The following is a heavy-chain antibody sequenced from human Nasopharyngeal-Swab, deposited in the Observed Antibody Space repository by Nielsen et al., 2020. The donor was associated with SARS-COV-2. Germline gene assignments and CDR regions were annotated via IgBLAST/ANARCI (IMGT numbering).Heavy chain of an antibody. CDR1: GFTFSSYW. Sequence: GDSLKISCAASGFTFSSYWMHWVRQDPGKGLVWVSRVNNDGSNTNYADSVKGRFTISRDNAKNTLYLQMNSLRAEDTALYYCARALNGYFDLWGRGTLVAVSS. V-gene: IGHV3-74*01. J-gene: IGHJ2*01. CDR2: VNNDGSNT. CDR3: ARALNGYFDL.